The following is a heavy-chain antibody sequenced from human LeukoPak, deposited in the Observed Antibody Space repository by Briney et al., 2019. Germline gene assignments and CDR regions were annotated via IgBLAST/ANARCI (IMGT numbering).Heavy chain of an antibody. J-gene: IGHJ4*02. D-gene: IGHD3-22*01. CDR3: ARGRSYYDSCGYQGDY. Sequence: PSETLSLTCAVYGGSFSGYYWSWIRQPPGKGLEWIGEINHSGSTNYNPSLKSRVTISVDTSKNQFSLKLSSVTAADTAVYYCARGRSYYDSCGYQGDYWGQGTLVTVSS. V-gene: IGHV4-34*01. CDR1: GGSFSGYY. CDR2: INHSGST.